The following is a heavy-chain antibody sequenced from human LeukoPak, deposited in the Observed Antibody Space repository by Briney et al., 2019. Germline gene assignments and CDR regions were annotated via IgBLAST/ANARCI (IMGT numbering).Heavy chain of an antibody. Sequence: PSQTLSLTCTVSGGSISRGDYYWSWIRQPPGKGLEWIGYIYYSGSTYYSPSLKSRVTISVDTSKRQFSLKLSSVTAADTAVYYCARWGVTFGGVIADGWFDPWGQGILVTVSS. V-gene: IGHV4-30-4*01. CDR2: IYYSGST. CDR1: GGSISRGDYY. CDR3: ARWGVTFGGVIADGWFDP. D-gene: IGHD3-16*02. J-gene: IGHJ5*02.